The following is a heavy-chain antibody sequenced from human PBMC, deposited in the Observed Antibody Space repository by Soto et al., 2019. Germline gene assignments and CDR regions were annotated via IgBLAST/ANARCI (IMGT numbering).Heavy chain of an antibody. CDR1: GFTFSSSA. CDR3: ANPHPRTVTPGAFDL. D-gene: IGHD4-17*01. Sequence: EVQLLESGGGLVQPGRSLRLSCAASGFTFSSSAMSWVRQAPGKGLDWVSAISNSGGSTYYAESVKGRFTSSRDNSKNTLYLQVSSLRAVDTAVYYCANPHPRTVTPGAFDLWGQGTMVTVSS. CDR2: ISNSGGST. J-gene: IGHJ3*01. V-gene: IGHV3-23*01.